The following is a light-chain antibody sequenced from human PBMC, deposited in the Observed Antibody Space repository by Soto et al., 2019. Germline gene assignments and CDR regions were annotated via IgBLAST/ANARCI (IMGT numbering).Light chain of an antibody. CDR1: SSDIGGDYDY. J-gene: IGLJ1*01. V-gene: IGLV2-14*01. Sequence: QSALTQPASVSGSPGQSITISCTGTSSDIGGDYDYVSWYQQHPGKAPKLLIYEVSNRPSGVSNRFSASKSGNTASLTISGLQAEDEADYYCSSYTISTSTSYVFGTGTKVTV. CDR3: SSYTISTSTSYV. CDR2: EVS.